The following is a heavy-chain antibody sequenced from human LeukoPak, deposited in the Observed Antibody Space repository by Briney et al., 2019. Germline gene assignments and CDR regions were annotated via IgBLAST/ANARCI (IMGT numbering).Heavy chain of an antibody. CDR2: IYYSGST. D-gene: IGHD3-22*01. V-gene: IGHV4-59*12. Sequence: SETLSLTCTVSGGSISSYYWSWIRQPPGKGMEWSGYIYYSGSTNYNTSLKSRVTISVDTSKNQFSLKLSSVTAADTAVYYCARDRYYDSSGLGYFDLWGRGTLVTVSS. CDR1: GGSISSYY. CDR3: ARDRYYDSSGLGYFDL. J-gene: IGHJ2*01.